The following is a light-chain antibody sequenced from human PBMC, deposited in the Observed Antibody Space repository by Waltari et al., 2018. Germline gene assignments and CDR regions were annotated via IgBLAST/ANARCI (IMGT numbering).Light chain of an antibody. CDR3: GTWDDSLSVWL. CDR1: SSNIGTKP. V-gene: IGLV1-44*01. CDR2: SNN. Sequence: QPVLTQPPPAVGTPGPRVTISCTVSSSNIGTKPGTCCQHLPGTAPKLLIYSNNHRPSGVPDRFSGSKSGTSASLAISGLQSEDEADYYCGTWDDSLSVWLFGGGTKLTVL. J-gene: IGLJ3*02.